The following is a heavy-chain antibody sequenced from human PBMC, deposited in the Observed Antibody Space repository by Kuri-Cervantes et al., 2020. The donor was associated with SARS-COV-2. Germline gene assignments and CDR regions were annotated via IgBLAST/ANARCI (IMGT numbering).Heavy chain of an antibody. J-gene: IGHJ5*02. D-gene: IGHD6-13*01. Sequence: SETLSLTCTVSGGSISSSSYYWGWIRQPPGKGLEWIGSIYYSGSTNYNPSLKSRVTISVDTSKNQFSLKLSSVTAADTAVYYCARVKYSSSWYGDWFDPWGQGTRVTGSS. CDR2: IYYSGST. CDR1: GGSISSSSYY. V-gene: IGHV4-39*07. CDR3: ARVKYSSSWYGDWFDP.